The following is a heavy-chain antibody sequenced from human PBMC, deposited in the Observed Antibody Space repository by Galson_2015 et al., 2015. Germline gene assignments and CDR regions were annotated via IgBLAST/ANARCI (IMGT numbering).Heavy chain of an antibody. CDR1: GFVFSSYG. D-gene: IGHD1-14*01. CDR3: AREAGGGTMSFDL. CDR2: IWFDGSIQ. J-gene: IGHJ4*02. Sequence: SLRLSCAASGFVFSSYGMHWVRQAPGKGLEWVANIWFDGSIQYYADSVKGRFTISRDNSKSTLYLQMNSLRPGDTAVYYCAREAGGGTMSFDLWGQGTLVTVSS. V-gene: IGHV3-33*01.